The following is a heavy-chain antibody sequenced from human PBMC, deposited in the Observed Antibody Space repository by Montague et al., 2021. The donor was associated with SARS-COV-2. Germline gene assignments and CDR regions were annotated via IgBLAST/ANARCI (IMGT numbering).Heavy chain of an antibody. CDR2: IYYSGST. D-gene: IGHD3-22*01. Sequence: SETLSLTCTVSGGSISSSSYYWGWIRKPPGKGLEWIGSIYYSGSTYYNPSLKGRITISVDTSKNPFSLKLISVTAADTAVYSCARFPTSYYYDSKAAPATPDAFDIWGQGTMVTVSS. V-gene: IGHV4-39*01. J-gene: IGHJ3*02. CDR3: ARFPTSYYYDSKAAPATPDAFDI. CDR1: GGSISSSSYY.